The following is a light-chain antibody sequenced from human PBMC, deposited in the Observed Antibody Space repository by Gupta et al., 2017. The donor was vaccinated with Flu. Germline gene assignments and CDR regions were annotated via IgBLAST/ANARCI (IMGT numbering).Light chain of an antibody. CDR3: QSYDDSRHV. CDR1: SGSVASNY. CDR2: ENN. Sequence: NFMLTQPHSVSESPGKTVTISCTRSSGSVASNYVQWYQQRPGSSPTTVIFENNQRPSGVPNRFSGSIDSSSNSASLTISGLRSEDEADYYCQSYDDSRHVFGGGTRLTVL. J-gene: IGLJ2*01. V-gene: IGLV6-57*01.